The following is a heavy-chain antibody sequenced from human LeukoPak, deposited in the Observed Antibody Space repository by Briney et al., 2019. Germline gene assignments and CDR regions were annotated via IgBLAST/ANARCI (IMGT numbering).Heavy chain of an antibody. CDR2: IYSGGST. J-gene: IGHJ4*02. CDR1: GFTVSSNY. D-gene: IGHD5-18*01. V-gene: IGHV3-53*01. Sequence: GGSLRLSCAASGFTVSSNYMSWVRQAPGKGLEWVSVIYSGGSTYYADSVKGRFTISRDNSKNTLYLQMNSLRAEDTAVYYCVRTYSYGSFDYWGQGTLVTVSS. CDR3: VRTYSYGSFDY.